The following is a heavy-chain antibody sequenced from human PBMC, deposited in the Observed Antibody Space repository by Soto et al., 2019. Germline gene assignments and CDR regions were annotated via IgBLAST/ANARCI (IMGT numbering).Heavy chain of an antibody. CDR1: GFTFSNYD. J-gene: IGHJ4*02. Sequence: QVQLVESGGGVVQPGRSLRLSCSTSGFTFSNYDMHWFRQAPGKGLEWLAVISFDEKRTDYVDSVKDRFAISRDNAKNTLYLQLNSLRAEDTAVYFCAKDRTDHFWTGFCDSWGQGALVTVSS. V-gene: IGHV3-30*18. CDR2: ISFDEKRT. D-gene: IGHD3-3*02. CDR3: AKDRTDHFWTGFCDS.